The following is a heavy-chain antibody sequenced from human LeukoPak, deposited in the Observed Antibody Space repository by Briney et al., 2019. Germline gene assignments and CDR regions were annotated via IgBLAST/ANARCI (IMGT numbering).Heavy chain of an antibody. V-gene: IGHV1-3*01. Sequence: ASVKVSCKASGYTFTSYAIHWVRQAPGQRLEWMGWISAGNGNTKYSQNFQGRVTFISNTSATTAFMELSSLRSEDAAVYYCARASFRIAARPGYFDLWGRGTLVTVSS. D-gene: IGHD6-6*01. J-gene: IGHJ2*01. CDR1: GYTFTSYA. CDR3: ARASFRIAARPGYFDL. CDR2: ISAGNGNT.